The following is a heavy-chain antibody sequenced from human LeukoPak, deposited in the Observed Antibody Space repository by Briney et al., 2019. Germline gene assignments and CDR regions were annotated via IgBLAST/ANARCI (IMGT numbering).Heavy chain of an antibody. CDR2: INQDGSGK. D-gene: IGHD1-26*01. J-gene: IGHJ2*01. CDR3: ARVVGAGYFDL. Sequence: GGSLRLSWAASGFTFSSYWMSWVRQAPGKGLEWVANINQDGSGKYYVDSVKGRFTISRDNAKNSLYLQMNSLRAEDTAVYYCARVVGAGYFDLWGRGTLVTVSS. CDR1: GFTFSSYW. V-gene: IGHV3-7*01.